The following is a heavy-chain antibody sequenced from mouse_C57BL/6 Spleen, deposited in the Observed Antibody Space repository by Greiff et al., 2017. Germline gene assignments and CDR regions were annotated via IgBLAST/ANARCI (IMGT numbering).Heavy chain of an antibody. Sequence: LVAPSQSLSITCTVSGFSLTSYAISWVRQPPGKGLEWLGVIWTGGGSNYNSALKSRLSISKDNYKSQVFLKMNSLQTDDTARYYCARIYDGYLWAMDYWGQGTSVTVSS. D-gene: IGHD2-3*01. V-gene: IGHV2-9-1*01. CDR1: GFSLTSYA. CDR2: IWTGGGS. J-gene: IGHJ4*01. CDR3: ARIYDGYLWAMDY.